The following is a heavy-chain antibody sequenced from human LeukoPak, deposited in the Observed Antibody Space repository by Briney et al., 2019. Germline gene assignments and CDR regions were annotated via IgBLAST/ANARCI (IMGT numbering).Heavy chain of an antibody. J-gene: IGHJ6*02. CDR2: IDHSGST. D-gene: IGHD3-3*01. CDR3: ARNDFWSGLDYYGMDV. V-gene: IGHV4-34*01. Sequence: KPSETLSLTCAVYGGSFSGYYWSWIRQPPGKGLEWIGEIDHSGSTNYNPSLKSRVTISVDTSKNQFSLKLSSVTAADTAVYYCARNDFWSGLDYYGMDVWGQGTTVTVSS. CDR1: GGSFSGYY.